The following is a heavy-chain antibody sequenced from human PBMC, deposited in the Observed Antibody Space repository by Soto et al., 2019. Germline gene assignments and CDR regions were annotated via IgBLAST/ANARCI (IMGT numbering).Heavy chain of an antibody. Sequence: QVQLVESGGGVVQPGRSLRLSCAASGFTFSSYGMHWVRQAPGKGLEWVAVIWYDGSNKYYADSVKGRFTTSRDNSKTPLYLQMTSLRAEDTAVYYCARGGRDRGVTDYWGQGPLVTVSS. CDR2: IWYDGSNK. CDR1: GFTFSSYG. D-gene: IGHD3-10*01. V-gene: IGHV3-33*01. CDR3: ARGGRDRGVTDY. J-gene: IGHJ4*02.